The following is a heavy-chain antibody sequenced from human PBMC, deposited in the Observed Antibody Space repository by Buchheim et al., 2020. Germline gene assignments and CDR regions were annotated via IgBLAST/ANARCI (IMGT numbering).Heavy chain of an antibody. CDR1: GGSVSSGSYY. Sequence: QVQLQELGPGLVKPSETLSLTCTVSGGSVSSGSYYWSWIRQPPGKGLEWIGYIYYSGSTNYNPSLKSRVTISVDTSKNQFSLKLSSVTAADTAVYYCARGHYDILTGYYYFDYWGQGTL. CDR2: IYYSGST. J-gene: IGHJ4*02. V-gene: IGHV4-61*01. CDR3: ARGHYDILTGYYYFDY. D-gene: IGHD3-9*01.